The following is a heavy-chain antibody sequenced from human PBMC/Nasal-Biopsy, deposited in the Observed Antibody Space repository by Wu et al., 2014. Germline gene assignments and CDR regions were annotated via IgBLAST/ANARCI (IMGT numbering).Heavy chain of an antibody. Sequence: LRLSCAASGFTLSNSWMHWVRQAPGKGPVWVSRISADSDGTTTCHADSVKGRFAISRDNARNTLYLQMNSLRAEDTGVYYCARGLLGAMCGLDVWGQGTTVTVSS. D-gene: IGHD2-21*02. CDR1: GFTLSNSW. CDR3: ARGLLGAMCGLDV. V-gene: IGHV3-74*01. CDR2: ISADSDGTTT. J-gene: IGHJ6*02.